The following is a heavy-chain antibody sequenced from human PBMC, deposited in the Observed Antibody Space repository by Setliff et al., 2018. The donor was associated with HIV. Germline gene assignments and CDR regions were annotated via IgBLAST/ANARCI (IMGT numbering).Heavy chain of an antibody. Sequence: ASVKVSCKASGYSFINYDISWVRQAPGQGPEWMGWISPYTGNTDYAPRLLGRVTMTTDTSTSTASLELRSLTSDDTAVYYCARARLQGIVTAVGPRDNCLDPWGQGTRVTVSS. V-gene: IGHV1-18*01. CDR3: ARARLQGIVTAVGPRDNCLDP. CDR1: GYSFINYD. J-gene: IGHJ5*02. CDR2: ISPYTGNT. D-gene: IGHD1-26*01.